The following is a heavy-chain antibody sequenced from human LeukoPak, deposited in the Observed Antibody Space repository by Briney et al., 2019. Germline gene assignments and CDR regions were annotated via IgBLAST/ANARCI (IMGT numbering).Heavy chain of an antibody. CDR2: IRSKAYGGTT. V-gene: IGHV3-49*04. CDR3: TRDSDTAMVNIDY. D-gene: IGHD5-18*01. J-gene: IGHJ4*02. Sequence: GGSLRPSCTASGFTFGDYAMSWVRQAPGKGLEWVGFIRSKAYGGTTEYAASVKGRFTISRDDSKSIAYLQMNSLKTEDTAVYYCTRDSDTAMVNIDYWGQGTLVTVSS. CDR1: GFTFGDYA.